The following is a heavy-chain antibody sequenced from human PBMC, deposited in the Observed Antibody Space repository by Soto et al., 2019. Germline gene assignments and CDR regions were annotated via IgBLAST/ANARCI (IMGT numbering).Heavy chain of an antibody. CDR1: ARTFSGSA. CDR2: ILPIFGTA. Sequence: ASVKVSCNASARTFSGSAISCVRQAPGQGHEWMGRILPIFGTANCAQKFQGRLTVTGDESTSTGYMELSSLRSEDTAGYYCERDLAYQLLYTWFDPWGQGTLITVYS. CDR3: ERDLAYQLLYTWFDP. D-gene: IGHD2-2*02. J-gene: IGHJ5*02. V-gene: IGHV1-69*13.